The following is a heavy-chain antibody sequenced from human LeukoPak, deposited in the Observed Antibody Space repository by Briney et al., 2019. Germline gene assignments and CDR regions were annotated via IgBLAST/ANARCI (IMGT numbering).Heavy chain of an antibody. J-gene: IGHJ4*02. V-gene: IGHV1-69*06. D-gene: IGHD3-9*01. CDR1: GDTFSSYA. Sequence: SVKVSCKASGDTFSSYAISWVRQAPGQRLEWMGGIIPIFGTANYAQEFQGRVTITADKSTSTAYMELSSLRSVDTGVYYCARVDILTGYYHFDYWGQGTLVTVSS. CDR2: IIPIFGTA. CDR3: ARVDILTGYYHFDY.